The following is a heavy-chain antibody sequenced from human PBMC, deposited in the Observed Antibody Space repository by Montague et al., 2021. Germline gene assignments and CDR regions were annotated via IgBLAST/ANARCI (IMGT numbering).Heavy chain of an antibody. CDR2: IYWDADK. Sequence: PALVKPTQTLTLTYTFSGFSLSTSGVGVGWIRQPPGKALEWLGVIYWDADKRYSPSLQNRLIITHDASRNQVILTLNNLDPMDTGTYFCAHTHYVIPFYFYMDVWGKGTTVTVSS. J-gene: IGHJ6*03. D-gene: IGHD3-10*02. V-gene: IGHV2-5*02. CDR1: GFSLSTSGVG. CDR3: AHTHYVIPFYFYMDV.